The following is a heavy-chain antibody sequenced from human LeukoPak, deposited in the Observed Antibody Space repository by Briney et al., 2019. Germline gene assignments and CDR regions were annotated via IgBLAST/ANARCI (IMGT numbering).Heavy chain of an antibody. CDR3: AKPAIVATIFGDAFDI. V-gene: IGHV3-30*18. CDR1: GLTFSSYG. J-gene: IGHJ3*02. D-gene: IGHD5-12*01. Sequence: GALRLSCAASGLTFSSYGMHWVRQAPGKGLEWVAVISYDGSNKYYADSVKGRFTISRDNSKNTLYLQMNSLRAEDTAVYYCAKPAIVATIFGDAFDIWGQGTMVTVSS. CDR2: ISYDGSNK.